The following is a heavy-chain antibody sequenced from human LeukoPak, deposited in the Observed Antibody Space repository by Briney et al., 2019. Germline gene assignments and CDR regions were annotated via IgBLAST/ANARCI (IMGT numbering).Heavy chain of an antibody. V-gene: IGHV1-69*05. Sequence: GASVKVSCKATGRTFSSYAISWVRQAPGQGLEWMGGIIPIFGTANYAQKFQGRVTITTDESTSTAYMELSSLRSEDTAVYYCARDKGYCSGGSCYWFDYWGQGTLVTASS. D-gene: IGHD2-15*01. CDR1: GRTFSSYA. CDR3: ARDKGYCSGGSCYWFDY. J-gene: IGHJ4*02. CDR2: IIPIFGTA.